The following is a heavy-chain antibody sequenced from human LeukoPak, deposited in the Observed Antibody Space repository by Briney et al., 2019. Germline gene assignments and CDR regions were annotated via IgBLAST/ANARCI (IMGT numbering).Heavy chain of an antibody. CDR1: GGSISSGGYY. CDR2: IYYSGST. D-gene: IGHD2-2*01. CDR3: ARDGGYCSSTSCYRWFDP. J-gene: IGHJ5*02. Sequence: SETLSLTCTVSGGSISSGGYYRSWIRQHPGKGLEWIGYIYYSGSTYYNPSLKSRVTISVDTSKNQFSLKLSSVTAADTAVYYCARDGGYCSSTSCYRWFDPWGQGTLVTVSS. V-gene: IGHV4-31*03.